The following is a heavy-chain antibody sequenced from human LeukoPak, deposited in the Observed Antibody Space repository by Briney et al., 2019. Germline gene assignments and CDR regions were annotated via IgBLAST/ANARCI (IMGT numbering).Heavy chain of an antibody. CDR3: ARDQRSYVDP. D-gene: IGHD1-26*01. J-gene: IGHJ5*02. CDR2: IIPILGIA. CDR1: GYTFTSYY. V-gene: IGHV1-69*04. Sequence: ASVKVSCKASGYTFTSYYMHWVRQAPGQGLEWMGRIIPILGIANYAQKFQGRVTITADKSTSTAYMELSSLRSEDTAVYYCARDQRSYVDPWGQGTLVTVSS.